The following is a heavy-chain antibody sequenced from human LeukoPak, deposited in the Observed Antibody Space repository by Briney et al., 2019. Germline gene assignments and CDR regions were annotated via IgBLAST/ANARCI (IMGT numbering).Heavy chain of an antibody. D-gene: IGHD1-26*01. CDR1: GFIFSRYN. Sequence: GGSLRLSCAASGFIFSRYNLNWVRQAPGKGLEWVSYISSSSSTIYYADSVKGRFTIPRDNAKTSLYLQMNSLRDEDTAVYYCARMTHSGSYYFDYWGQGTLVTVSS. J-gene: IGHJ4*02. V-gene: IGHV3-48*02. CDR2: ISSSSSTI. CDR3: ARMTHSGSYYFDY.